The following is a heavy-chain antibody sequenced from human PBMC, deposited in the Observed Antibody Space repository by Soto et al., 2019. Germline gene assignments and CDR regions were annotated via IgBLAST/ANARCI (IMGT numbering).Heavy chain of an antibody. J-gene: IGHJ4*02. Sequence: QVQLQESGPGLVKPSETLSLTCTVSGGSISSYYWSWIRQPPGKGLEWIGYIYYSGSTNYNPSLKSRVTISVDTSKNQFSLKLSSVTAADTAVYYCARHVGYCSGWYYFDYWGQGTLVTVSS. CDR2: IYYSGST. CDR3: ARHVGYCSGWYYFDY. D-gene: IGHD6-19*01. CDR1: GGSISSYY. V-gene: IGHV4-59*08.